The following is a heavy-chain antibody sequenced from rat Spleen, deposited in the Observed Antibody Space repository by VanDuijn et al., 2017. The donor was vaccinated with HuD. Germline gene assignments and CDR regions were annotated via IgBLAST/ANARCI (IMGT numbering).Heavy chain of an antibody. D-gene: IGHD1-6*01. CDR3: ARGGFFRY. Sequence: VESGGXXVQXXXSLXXXCVXXGFXXXNYXLPWIRKAPGKGQGWVATITNAXGRTYYPDSVKGXFTISKDTAQNNLYLQMHSLRSEDTATYYCARGGFFRYWGQGVMVTVSS. V-gene: IGHV5-31*01. J-gene: IGHJ2*01. CDR1: GFXXXNYX. CDR2: ITNAXGRT.